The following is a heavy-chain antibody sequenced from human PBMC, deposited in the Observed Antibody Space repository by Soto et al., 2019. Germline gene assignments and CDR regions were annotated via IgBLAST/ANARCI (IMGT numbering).Heavy chain of an antibody. D-gene: IGHD5-12*01. J-gene: IGHJ4*02. CDR3: ATGGWRDGYTKRGRVNFDY. CDR1: GGSISSGDYY. V-gene: IGHV4-30-4*01. CDR2: IYYSGST. Sequence: QVQLQESGPGLVKPSQTLSLTCTVSGGSISSGDYYWSWNRQPPGKGLEWIGYIYYSGSTYYNPSLKSRVTISVDTSKNQFSLKLSSVTAADTAVYYCATGGWRDGYTKRGRVNFDYWGQGTLVTVSS.